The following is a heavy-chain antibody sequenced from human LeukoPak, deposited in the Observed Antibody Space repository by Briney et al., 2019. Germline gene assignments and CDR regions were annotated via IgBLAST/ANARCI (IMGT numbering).Heavy chain of an antibody. Sequence: ASVKVSCKVSGYTLTELSMHRVRQAPGEGLEWMGGFDPEDGEAIYAQKFQGRVTMTEDTSTDTAYMELSSLRSEDTAVYYCATDLTKDPSYNWNYQFDYWGQGTLVTVSS. CDR1: GYTLTELS. CDR3: ATDLTKDPSYNWNYQFDY. J-gene: IGHJ4*02. V-gene: IGHV1-24*01. D-gene: IGHD1-7*01. CDR2: FDPEDGEA.